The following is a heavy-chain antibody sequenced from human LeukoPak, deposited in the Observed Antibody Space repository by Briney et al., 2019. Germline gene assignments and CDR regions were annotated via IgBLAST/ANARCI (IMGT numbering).Heavy chain of an antibody. Sequence: GGSLRLSCTASGFTFGDYAMSWVRQAPGKGLEWVGFIRSNAYGGTTEYAASVKGRFTISRDDSKSIAYLQMNSLKTEDTAVYYCTSGYSSSWTVDAFDIWGQGTMVTVSS. J-gene: IGHJ3*02. CDR2: IRSNAYGGTT. V-gene: IGHV3-49*04. CDR3: TSGYSSSWTVDAFDI. D-gene: IGHD6-13*01. CDR1: GFTFGDYA.